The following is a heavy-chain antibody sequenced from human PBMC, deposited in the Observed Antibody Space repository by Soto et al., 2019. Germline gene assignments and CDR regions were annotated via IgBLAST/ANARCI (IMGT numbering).Heavy chain of an antibody. D-gene: IGHD6-13*01. CDR3: ARVLSSPRYFDY. Sequence: ASVKVSCKASGYTFTSYAMHWVRQAPGQRLEWMGWINAGNGNTKYSQKFQGRVTITRDTSASTAYMELSSLRSEDTAVYYCARVLSSPRYFDYWGQGTLVTVSS. V-gene: IGHV1-3*01. CDR1: GYTFTSYA. J-gene: IGHJ4*02. CDR2: INAGNGNT.